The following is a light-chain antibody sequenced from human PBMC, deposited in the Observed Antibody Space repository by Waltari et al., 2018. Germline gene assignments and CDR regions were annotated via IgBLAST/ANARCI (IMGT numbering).Light chain of an antibody. CDR2: KDS. V-gene: IGLV3-27*01. CDR3: YSAADNSLV. CDR1: VLAKKY. J-gene: IGLJ2*01. Sequence: SYEPTQPSSVSVSPGQTARITCSGDVLAKKYARWFQQKPGQAPLVVIYKDSERPSGIPERFSGSSSGTTVTLTVRGAQLDDEADYYCYSAADNSLVFGGGTKLTVL.